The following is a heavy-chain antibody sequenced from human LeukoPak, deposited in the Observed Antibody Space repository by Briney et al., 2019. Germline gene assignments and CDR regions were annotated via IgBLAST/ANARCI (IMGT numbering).Heavy chain of an antibody. CDR1: GFTFSSYW. CDR2: ISSSSSTI. Sequence: GGSLGLSCAASGFTFSSYWMNWVRQAPGKGLEWISYISSSSSTIYYTDSVKGRFTISRDNAKNSLYLQMNGLRDEDTALYYCARVPYSTGAFDYWGQGTLVTVSS. CDR3: ARVPYSTGAFDY. D-gene: IGHD6-19*01. V-gene: IGHV3-48*02. J-gene: IGHJ4*02.